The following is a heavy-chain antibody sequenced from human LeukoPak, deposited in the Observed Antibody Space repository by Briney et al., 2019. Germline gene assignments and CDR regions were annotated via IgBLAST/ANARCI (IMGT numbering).Heavy chain of an antibody. CDR3: ARDRRRYDYYYYYMDV. J-gene: IGHJ6*03. Sequence: SVKLSCKASGGTFSSYAISWVRQAPGQGLGWMGGIIPIFGTANYAQKFQGRVTITADESTSTAYMELSSLRSEDTAVYYCARDRRRYDYYYYYMDVWGKGTTVTVSS. D-gene: IGHD1-14*01. CDR1: GGTFSSYA. CDR2: IIPIFGTA. V-gene: IGHV1-69*13.